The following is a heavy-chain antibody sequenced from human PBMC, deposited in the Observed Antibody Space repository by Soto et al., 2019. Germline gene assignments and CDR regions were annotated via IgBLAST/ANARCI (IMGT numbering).Heavy chain of an antibody. V-gene: IGHV3-21*01. D-gene: IGHD3-10*01. CDR2: ISSSSSYI. CDR1: GFTFSSYS. Sequence: GGSLRLSCAASGFTFSSYSMNWVRQAPGKGLEWVSSISSSSSYIYYADSVKGRFTISRDNAKNSLYLQMNSLRAEDTAVYYCARDPYRTMVRGAPMDAWGQGTTVTVS. CDR3: ARDPYRTMVRGAPMDA. J-gene: IGHJ6*02.